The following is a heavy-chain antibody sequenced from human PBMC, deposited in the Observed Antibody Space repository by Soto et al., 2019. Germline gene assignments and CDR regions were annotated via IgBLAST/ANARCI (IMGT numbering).Heavy chain of an antibody. CDR1: GDSISCYY. V-gene: IGHV4-4*07. CDR3: ARSGYSSAWYTAFDS. D-gene: IGHD6-19*01. J-gene: IGHJ4*02. CDR2: IYASGST. Sequence: SETRSRTWTVSGDSISCYYWNWSRQPAGKGLEWIGRIYASGSTISNRSLRSRVALSVDTSKNQFSLNLNSVTAADTAMYYCARSGYSSAWYTAFDSWGQGILVTVSS.